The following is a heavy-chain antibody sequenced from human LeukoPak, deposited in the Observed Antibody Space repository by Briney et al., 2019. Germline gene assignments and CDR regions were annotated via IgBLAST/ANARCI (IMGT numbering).Heavy chain of an antibody. J-gene: IGHJ4*02. D-gene: IGHD3-22*01. V-gene: IGHV3-30*18. Sequence: GGSLRLSCAASGFTFSSDGIHWVRQAPGKGLEWVAMISYDGRNKYYADSVKGRFTISRDNSKNTLYLQMNSLRAEDTAVYYCAKDPYDSSGYYPTHFDYWGQGTLVTVFS. CDR3: AKDPYDSSGYYPTHFDY. CDR1: GFTFSSDG. CDR2: ISYDGRNK.